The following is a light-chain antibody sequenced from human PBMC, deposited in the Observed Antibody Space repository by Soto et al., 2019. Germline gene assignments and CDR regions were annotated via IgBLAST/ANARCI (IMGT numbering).Light chain of an antibody. CDR1: QGIRKD. V-gene: IGKV1-6*02. CDR3: LQDYNYPRT. J-gene: IGKJ1*01. CDR2: ATS. Sequence: ALQMTQSPSSLSASVGDRVTMTCRASQGIRKDLAWYQQKPGKAPKLLIYATSSLQSGVPSRFSGSGSGRDFTLTISSLQPEDFATYYCLQDYNYPRTFGQGTKVEIK.